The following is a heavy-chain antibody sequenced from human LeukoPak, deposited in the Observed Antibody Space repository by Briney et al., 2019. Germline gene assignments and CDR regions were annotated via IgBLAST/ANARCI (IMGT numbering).Heavy chain of an antibody. Sequence: SQTLSLTCTVSGGSITSGGYYWCWIRQPPGKGLEWIGYIYHSGNVYESASTFYNPSLKSRVAISVDRSENQFFLNLNSVTAADTAVYYCARDLYSDVNHFDYWGQGILVTVSS. CDR1: GGSITSGGYY. D-gene: IGHD4-17*01. CDR2: IYHSGNVYESAST. V-gene: IGHV4-30-2*01. J-gene: IGHJ4*02. CDR3: ARDLYSDVNHFDY.